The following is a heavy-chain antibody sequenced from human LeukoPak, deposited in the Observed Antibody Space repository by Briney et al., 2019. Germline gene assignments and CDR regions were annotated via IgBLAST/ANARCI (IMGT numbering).Heavy chain of an antibody. D-gene: IGHD3-9*01. Sequence: GRSLRLSCAASGFTFSSYGMHWVRQAPGKGLEWVAVISYDGSNKYYADSVKGRFTISRDNSKNTLYLQMNSLRAEDTAVYYCARGDDILTGYSDYFDYWGQGTLVTVSS. CDR1: GFTFSSYG. J-gene: IGHJ4*02. CDR3: ARGDDILTGYSDYFDY. CDR2: ISYDGSNK. V-gene: IGHV3-30*03.